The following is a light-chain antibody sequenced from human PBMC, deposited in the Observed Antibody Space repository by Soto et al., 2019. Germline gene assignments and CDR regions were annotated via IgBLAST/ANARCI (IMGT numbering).Light chain of an antibody. V-gene: IGKV1-5*03. J-gene: IGKJ5*01. CDR2: KAS. CDR3: QHYNSYPIT. Sequence: DIQMTQSPSTLSASVGDRVTITCRASQSISPWLAWYQQKPGKAPKLLIYKASSLESGVPSRFSGSGSGTEFTLTISSLQPEDFANYYCQHYNSYPITFGQGTRLEIK. CDR1: QSISPW.